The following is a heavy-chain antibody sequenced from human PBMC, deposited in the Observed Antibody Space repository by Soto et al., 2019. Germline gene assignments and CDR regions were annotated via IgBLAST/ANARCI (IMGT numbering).Heavy chain of an antibody. CDR3: ARDFAKYYYFWSGYKYYFDY. D-gene: IGHD3-3*01. Sequence: EVQLVESGGGLVQPGGSLRLSCAASGFTFSSYSMNWVRQAPGKGLEWVSYISSSSSTIYYADSVKGRFTISRDNAKNSLYLQMNSLRDEDTAVYYCARDFAKYYYFWSGYKYYFDYWGQGTLVTVSS. J-gene: IGHJ4*02. V-gene: IGHV3-48*02. CDR1: GFTFSSYS. CDR2: ISSSSSTI.